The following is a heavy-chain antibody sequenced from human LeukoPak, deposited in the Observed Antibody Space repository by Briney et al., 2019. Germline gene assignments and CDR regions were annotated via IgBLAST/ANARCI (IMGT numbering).Heavy chain of an antibody. CDR3: TRRHDYGDYLNWFDP. V-gene: IGHV3-15*01. CDR2: IKSKTDGGTT. D-gene: IGHD4-17*01. Sequence: GGSLRLSCAASEFTFSNAWMSWVRQAPGKGLEWVGRIKSKTDGGTTDYAAPVKGRFTISRDDSKNTLYLQMNSLKTEDTAVYYCTRRHDYGDYLNWFDPWGRGTLATVSS. J-gene: IGHJ5*02. CDR1: EFTFSNAW.